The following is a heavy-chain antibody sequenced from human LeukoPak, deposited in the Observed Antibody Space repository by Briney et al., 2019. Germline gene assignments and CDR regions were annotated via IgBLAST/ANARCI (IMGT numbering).Heavy chain of an antibody. CDR2: INPNSGGT. D-gene: IGHD5-18*01. CDR1: GYTFTGYY. V-gene: IGHV1-2*02. CDR3: ARGPRLTWIQLWLYYFDY. Sequence: GASVKVSCKASGYTFTGYYMHWVRQAPGQGLEWMGWINPNSGGTNYAQKFQGRVTMTRDTSISTAYMELSRLRSDDTAVYYCARGPRLTWIQLWLYYFDYWGQGTLVTVSS. J-gene: IGHJ4*02.